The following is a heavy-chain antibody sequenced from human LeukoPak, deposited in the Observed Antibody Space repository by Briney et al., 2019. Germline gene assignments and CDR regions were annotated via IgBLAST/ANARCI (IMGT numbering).Heavy chain of an antibody. V-gene: IGHV3-21*01. Sequence: GGSLRLSCAASGFTFSSYSMNWVRQAPGKGLEWVSSISSSSSYIHYADSVKGRFTISRDNAKNSLYLQMNSLRAEDTAVYYCATGKPSITAAAPGYWGQGTLVTVSS. CDR1: GFTFSSYS. J-gene: IGHJ4*02. D-gene: IGHD6-13*01. CDR3: ATGKPSITAAAPGY. CDR2: ISSSSSYI.